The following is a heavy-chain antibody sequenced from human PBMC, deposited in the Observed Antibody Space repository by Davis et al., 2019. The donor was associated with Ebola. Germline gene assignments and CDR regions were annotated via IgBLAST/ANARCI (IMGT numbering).Heavy chain of an antibody. V-gene: IGHV1-18*01. CDR3: AREATRDGWFDP. Sequence: ASVKVSCKASGYTFTSYGISWVRQPPGQELEWMGWINTYNGNTNYAQKLQGRVIITTDTSTSTAYMELRSLTSDDTAVYYCAREATRDGWFDPWGQGTLVTVSS. J-gene: IGHJ5*02. CDR1: GYTFTSYG. CDR2: INTYNGNT.